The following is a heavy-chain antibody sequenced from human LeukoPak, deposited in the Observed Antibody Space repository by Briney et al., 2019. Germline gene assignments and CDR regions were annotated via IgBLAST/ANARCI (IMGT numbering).Heavy chain of an antibody. D-gene: IGHD6-13*01. J-gene: IGHJ4*02. CDR2: ISYDGSNK. V-gene: IGHV3-30*04. CDR3: ARDSSSWYYTPYHYFDY. Sequence: GGSLRLSCAASGFTFSSYAMHWVRQAPGKGLEWVAVISYDGSNKYYADSVKGRFTISRDNSKNTLYLQMNSLRAEDTAVYYCARDSSSWYYTPYHYFDYWGQGTLVTVSS. CDR1: GFTFSSYA.